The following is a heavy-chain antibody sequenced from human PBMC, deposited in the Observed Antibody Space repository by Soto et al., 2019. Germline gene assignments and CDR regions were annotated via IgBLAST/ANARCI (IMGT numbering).Heavy chain of an antibody. CDR2: IYYSGST. Sequence: PSETLSLTCTVSGGSVSSGSYYWSWIRQPPGKGLEWIGYIYYSGSTNYNPSLKSRVTISVDTSKNQFSLKLSSVTAADTAVYYCAREGQLAGGWFDPWGQGTLVTVSS. CDR3: AREGQLAGGWFDP. D-gene: IGHD6-13*01. CDR1: GGSVSSGSYY. V-gene: IGHV4-61*01. J-gene: IGHJ5*02.